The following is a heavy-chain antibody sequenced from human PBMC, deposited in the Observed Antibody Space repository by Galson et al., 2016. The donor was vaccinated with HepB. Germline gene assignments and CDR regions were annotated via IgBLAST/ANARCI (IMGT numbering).Heavy chain of an antibody. CDR3: AKGRSAIAAAGLNY. J-gene: IGHJ4*02. CDR2: ISSASSTI. V-gene: IGHV3-48*01. CDR1: GFTFNTYG. D-gene: IGHD6-13*01. Sequence: SLRLSCADSGFTFNTYGMNWVRQAPGKGLEWVSYISSASSTIYYADSVKGRFTISRDNAKNSLYLQMNSLRVEDTAVYYCAKGRSAIAAAGLNYWGQGTLVTVSS.